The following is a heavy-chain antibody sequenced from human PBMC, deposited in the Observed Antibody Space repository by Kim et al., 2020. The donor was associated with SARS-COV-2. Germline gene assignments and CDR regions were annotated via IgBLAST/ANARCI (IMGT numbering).Heavy chain of an antibody. D-gene: IGHD3-10*01. CDR3: ARDKFKWFGESPQYYFDY. V-gene: IGHV4-39*02. J-gene: IGHJ4*02. CDR1: GGSISSSSYY. Sequence: SETLSLTCTVSGGSISSSSYYWGWIRQPPGKGLEWIGSIYYSGSTYYNPSLKSRVTISVDTSKNQFSLKLSSVTAADTAVYYCARDKFKWFGESPQYYFDYWGQGTLVTVSS. CDR2: IYYSGST.